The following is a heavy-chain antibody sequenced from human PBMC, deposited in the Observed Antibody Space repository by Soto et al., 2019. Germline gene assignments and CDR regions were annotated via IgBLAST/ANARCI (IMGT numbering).Heavy chain of an antibody. D-gene: IGHD6-25*01. CDR2: IYYSGST. Sequence: QVQLQESGPGLVKPSQTLSLTCTVSGGSISSGGYSWTWIRQHPGKGLEWIGYIYYSGSTYYKPNLKRPVTISVDTSKNQLSLKLSSVTAADTAVYSCAGAARWHPGAFHIWGQGTTVTVSS. CDR1: GGSISSGGYS. J-gene: IGHJ3*02. V-gene: IGHV4-31*01. CDR3: AGAARWHPGAFHI.